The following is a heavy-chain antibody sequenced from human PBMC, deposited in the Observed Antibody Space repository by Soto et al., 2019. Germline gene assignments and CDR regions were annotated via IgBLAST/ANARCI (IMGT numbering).Heavy chain of an antibody. CDR1: GDSVSSNSAA. V-gene: IGHV6-1*01. Sequence: SQTLSLTCAISGDSVSSNSAAWNWIRQSPSRGLEWLGRTYYRSKWYNDYAVSVKSRITINPDTSKNQFSLQLNSVTPEDTAVYYCARDSPYYCSGGSRYYMAVWGKGTTVTVSS. CDR2: TYYRSKWYN. CDR3: ARDSPYYCSGGSRYYMAV. J-gene: IGHJ6*03. D-gene: IGHD2-15*01.